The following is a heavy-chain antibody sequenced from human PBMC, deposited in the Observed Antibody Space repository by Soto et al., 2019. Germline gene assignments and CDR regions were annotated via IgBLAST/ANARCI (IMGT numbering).Heavy chain of an antibody. J-gene: IGHJ5*02. CDR2: IYYSGST. V-gene: IGHV4-59*08. CDR3: ARVTIAQFWFDP. CDR1: GGSISSYY. Sequence: PSETLSLTCTVSGGSISSYYWSWIRQPPGKGLEWIGYIYYSGSTNYNPSLKSRVTISVDTSKNQFSLKLSSVTAADTAVYYCARVTIAQFWFDPWGQGTLVTVSS. D-gene: IGHD4-4*01.